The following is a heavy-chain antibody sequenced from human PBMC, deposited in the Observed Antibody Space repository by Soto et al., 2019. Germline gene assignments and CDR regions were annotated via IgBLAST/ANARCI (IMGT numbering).Heavy chain of an antibody. CDR1: GFSFRTYG. V-gene: IGHV3-30*18. CDR3: ANGDGGYYDHSLGY. J-gene: IGHJ4*02. Sequence: GGSLRLSCAASGFSFRTYGMHWVRQAPGKGLEWVAVISYDGSNQQYTDSVKGRFTISRDNTKNTLHLQMNSLRAEDTAVYYCANGDGGYYDHSLGYWGQGTQVTVSS. D-gene: IGHD3-3*01. CDR2: ISYDGSNQ.